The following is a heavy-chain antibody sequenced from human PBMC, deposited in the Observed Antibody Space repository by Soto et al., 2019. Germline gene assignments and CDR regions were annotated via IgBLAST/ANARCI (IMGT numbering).Heavy chain of an antibody. CDR1: GGAISSSSYF. D-gene: IGHD4-17*01. CDR3: ARGGGYYGVLFDY. J-gene: IGHJ4*02. Sequence: QLQLQESGPGLLRPSETLSLTCNVSGGAISSSSYFWGWVREPPGKTLEWIGHILYSGTTHYNESLKSRVPISVDTSKNQFSLRLNSVTPADTAVYYCARGGGYYGVLFDYWGQGTLVPVSS. V-gene: IGHV4-39*01. CDR2: ILYSGTT.